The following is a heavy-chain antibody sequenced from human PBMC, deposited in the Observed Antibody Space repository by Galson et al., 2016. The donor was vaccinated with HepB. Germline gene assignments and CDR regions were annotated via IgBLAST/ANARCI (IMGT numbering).Heavy chain of an antibody. D-gene: IGHD1-1*01. J-gene: IGHJ3*02. V-gene: IGHV1-2*04. CDR1: GYTFTDYD. CDR3: ARGTGIKDHHAFDI. CDR2: INPNSGGT. Sequence: SVKVSCKASGYTFTDYDIHWVRQAPGQGLEWMGWINPNSGGTNYAQKFQGWVTMTRDKSISTAYMELTRLGSDDTAVCYCARGTGIKDHHAFDIWGPGTMVTVSS.